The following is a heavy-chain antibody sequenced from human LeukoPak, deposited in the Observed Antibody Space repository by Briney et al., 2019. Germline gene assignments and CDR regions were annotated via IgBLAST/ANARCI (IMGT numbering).Heavy chain of an antibody. CDR3: ARQHRRITIFGVGYFDY. CDR2: IYYSGST. CDR1: GYSISSGYY. D-gene: IGHD3-3*01. V-gene: IGHV4-38-2*01. J-gene: IGHJ4*02. Sequence: SETLSLTCAVSGYSISSGYYWGWIRQPPGKGLEWIGSIYYSGSTYYNPSLKSRVTISVDTSKNQFSLKLSSVTAADTAVYYCARQHRRITIFGVGYFDYWGQGTLVTVSS.